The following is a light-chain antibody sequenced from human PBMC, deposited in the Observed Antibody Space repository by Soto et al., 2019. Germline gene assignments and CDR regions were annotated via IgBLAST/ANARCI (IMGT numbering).Light chain of an antibody. CDR1: QSVSNNY. J-gene: IGKJ3*01. V-gene: IGKV3-20*01. CDR2: GAS. CDR3: QHRV. Sequence: EIVLTQSPGTLSLSPGERATLSCRASQSVSNNYLAWYQQKPGQAPRLLIYGASTRATGIPARFSGSGSGTEFTLTVSSLQPDDFATYYCQHRVFGPGTKVDIK.